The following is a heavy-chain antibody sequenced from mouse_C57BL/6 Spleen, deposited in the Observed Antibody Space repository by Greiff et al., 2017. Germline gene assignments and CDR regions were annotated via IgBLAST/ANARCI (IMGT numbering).Heavy chain of an antibody. CDR2: ISGGGGNT. CDR1: GFTFSSYT. CDR3: ARQGGTGTWYFDV. D-gene: IGHD4-1*01. V-gene: IGHV5-9*01. Sequence: EVQGVESGGGLVKPGGSLKLSCAASGFTFSSYTMSWVRQTPEKRLEWVATISGGGGNTYYPDSVKGRCTISRDNAKNTLYLQMSSLRSEDTALYYCARQGGTGTWYFDVWGTGTTVTVSS. J-gene: IGHJ1*03.